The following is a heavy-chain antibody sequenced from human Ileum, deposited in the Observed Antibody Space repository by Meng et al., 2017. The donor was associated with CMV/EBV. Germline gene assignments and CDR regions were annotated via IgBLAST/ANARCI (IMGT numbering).Heavy chain of an antibody. J-gene: IGHJ4*02. V-gene: IGHV3-48*03. CDR1: GFTFSSYE. CDR2: ISSSGSTI. D-gene: IGHD2-2*02. CDR3: ARVSWRFSVVPAAIRRGGYYFDY. Sequence: GESLKISCAASGFTFSSYEMNWVRQAPGKGLEWVSYISSSGSTIYYADSVKGRFTISRDNAKNSLYLQMNSLRAEDTAVYYCARVSWRFSVVPAAIRRGGYYFDYWGQGTLVTVSS.